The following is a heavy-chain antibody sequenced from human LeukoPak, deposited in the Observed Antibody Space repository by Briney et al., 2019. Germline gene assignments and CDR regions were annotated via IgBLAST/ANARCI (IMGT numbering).Heavy chain of an antibody. Sequence: PGGSLRLSCAASGFTFSSSWMHWVRQAPGKGLVWVTRISSDGSSTSYADSVKGRFTISRDNAKNTLYLQMSSLRAEDTAMYYCARISLSGWVNDHWGQGTLVTVSS. CDR3: ARISLSGWVNDH. V-gene: IGHV3-74*01. D-gene: IGHD6-19*01. CDR2: ISSDGSST. CDR1: GFTFSSSW. J-gene: IGHJ4*02.